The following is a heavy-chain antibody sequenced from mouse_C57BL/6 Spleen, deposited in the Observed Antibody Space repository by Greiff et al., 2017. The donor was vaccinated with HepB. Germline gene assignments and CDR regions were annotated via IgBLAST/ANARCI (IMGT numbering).Heavy chain of an antibody. J-gene: IGHJ2*01. Sequence: VQLQQSGPGLVKPSQSLSLTCSVTGYSITSGYYWNWIRQFPGNKLEWMGYISYDGSNNYNPSLKNRISITRDTSKNQFFLKLNSVTTEDTATYYGARENYGSRTVYFDYWGQGTTLTVSS. CDR2: ISYDGSN. V-gene: IGHV3-6*01. CDR3: ARENYGSRTVYFDY. D-gene: IGHD1-1*01. CDR1: GYSITSGYY.